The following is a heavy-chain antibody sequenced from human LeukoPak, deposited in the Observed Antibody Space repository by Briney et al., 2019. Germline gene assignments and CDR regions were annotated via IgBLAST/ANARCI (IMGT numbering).Heavy chain of an antibody. CDR1: GFALSSHW. CDR3: ARNNGMDV. Sequence: GGSLRLSCAASGFALSSHWMTWVRQVPGRGPEWVANVNRDGSETYYLDSVKGRFTISEDNAKNSLYLQMNSLRAEDTALYHCARNNGMDVWGQGTTVIVSS. J-gene: IGHJ6*02. CDR2: VNRDGSET. V-gene: IGHV3-7*03.